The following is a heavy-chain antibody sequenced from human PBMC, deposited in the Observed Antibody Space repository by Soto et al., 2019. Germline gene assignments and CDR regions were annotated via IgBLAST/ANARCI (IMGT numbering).Heavy chain of an antibody. CDR2: ISYDGSNK. J-gene: IGHJ4*02. D-gene: IGHD3-22*01. V-gene: IGHV3-30-3*01. CDR1: GFTFSSYA. Sequence: PGGSLRLSCAASGFTFSSYAMHWVRQAPGKGLEWVAVISYDGSNKYYADSVKGRFTISRDNSKNTLYLQMNSLRAEDTAVYYCARDTSHYYDSSGYSDYWGQGTLVTVSS. CDR3: ARDTSHYYDSSGYSDY.